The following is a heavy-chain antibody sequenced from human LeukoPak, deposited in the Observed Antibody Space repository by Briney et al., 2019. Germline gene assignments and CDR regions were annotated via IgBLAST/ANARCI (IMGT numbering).Heavy chain of an antibody. CDR1: GFTCSSYS. CDR3: ARTGDSTGWFDP. CDR2: ISSSSSYI. V-gene: IGHV3-21*01. D-gene: IGHD7-27*01. Sequence: GGSLRLSGAASGFTCSSYSMNWVRQAPGKGLEWVSSISSSSSYIYYADSVKGRFTISRDNAKNSLYLQMNSLRAEDTAVYYCARTGDSTGWFDPWGQGTLVTVSS. J-gene: IGHJ5*02.